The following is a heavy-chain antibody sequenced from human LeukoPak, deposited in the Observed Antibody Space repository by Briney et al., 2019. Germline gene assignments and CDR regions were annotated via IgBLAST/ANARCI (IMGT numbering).Heavy chain of an antibody. CDR2: ILSSGST. D-gene: IGHD1-14*01. CDR3: ARTNQISETAFDI. J-gene: IGHJ3*02. CDR1: SGSINNYY. Sequence: SETLSLTCTVSSGSINNYYWSCIRQTPGKGLEWIGYILSSGSTNYNPSVKSRVIISVDTSKNQFSLKLSSVTAADTAVYYCARTNQISETAFDIWGQGTMVIVSS. V-gene: IGHV4-59*01.